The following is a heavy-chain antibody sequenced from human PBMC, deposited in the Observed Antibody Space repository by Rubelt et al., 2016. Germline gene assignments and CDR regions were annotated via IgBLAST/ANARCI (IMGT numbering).Heavy chain of an antibody. CDR3: AKVDCSGGSCYFDY. V-gene: IGHV3-9*01. D-gene: IGHD2-15*01. J-gene: IGHJ4*02. Sequence: TISRDNAKNSLYLQMNSLRAEDTALYYCAKVDCSGGSCYFDYWGQGTLVTVSS.